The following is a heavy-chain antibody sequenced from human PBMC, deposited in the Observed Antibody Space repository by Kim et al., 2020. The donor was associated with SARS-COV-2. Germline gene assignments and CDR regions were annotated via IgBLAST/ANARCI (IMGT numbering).Heavy chain of an antibody. J-gene: IGHJ4*02. CDR1: GGSFSGYY. CDR3: ARELPYSSSWYVLDY. CDR2: INHSGST. D-gene: IGHD6-13*01. Sequence: SETLSLTCAVYGGSFSGYYWSWIRQPPGKGLEWIGEINHSGSTNYNPSLKSRVTISVDTSKNQFSLKLSSVTAADTAVYYCARELPYSSSWYVLDYWGQGTLVTVSS. V-gene: IGHV4-34*01.